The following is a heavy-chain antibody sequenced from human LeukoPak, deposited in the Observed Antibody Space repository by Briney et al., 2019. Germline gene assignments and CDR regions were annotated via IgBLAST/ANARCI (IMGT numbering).Heavy chain of an antibody. V-gene: IGHV3-21*01. D-gene: IGHD3-22*01. CDR2: ISSSSSYI. Sequence: GGSLRLSCAASGFTFSSYAMHWVRQAPGKGLEWVSSISSSSSYIYYGDSVKGRFTISRDNAKNSLYLQMNSLRAEDTAVYYCARLSGYGYYGMDVWGQGTTVTVSS. CDR3: ARLSGYGYYGMDV. CDR1: GFTFSSYA. J-gene: IGHJ6*02.